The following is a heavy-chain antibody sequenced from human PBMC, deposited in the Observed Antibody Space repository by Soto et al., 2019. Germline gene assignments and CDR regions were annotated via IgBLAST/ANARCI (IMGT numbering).Heavy chain of an antibody. J-gene: IGHJ4*02. Sequence: QVQLVQSGAEVKKPGASVKVSCKVSGYTLTELSMHWVRQAPGKGLEWMGGFDPEDGETIYAQKFQGRVTMTEDTSTETAYMELSSPRSEDTAVYYCAVDLGYCSGGSCLSYYFDYWGQGTLVTVSS. D-gene: IGHD2-15*01. CDR2: FDPEDGET. CDR1: GYTLTELS. CDR3: AVDLGYCSGGSCLSYYFDY. V-gene: IGHV1-24*01.